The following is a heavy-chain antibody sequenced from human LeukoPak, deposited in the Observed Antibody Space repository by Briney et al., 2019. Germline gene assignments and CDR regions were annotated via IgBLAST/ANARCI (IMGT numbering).Heavy chain of an antibody. J-gene: IGHJ6*02. V-gene: IGHV3-30-3*01. CDR1: GFTFSSYA. CDR2: ISYDGSNK. D-gene: IGHD2-2*01. CDR3: ARDIVVAKYYYYGMDV. Sequence: GGSLRLSCAASGFTFSSYAMHWVRQAPGKGLEWVAVISYDGSNKYYADSVKGRFTISRDNSKNTLYLQMNSLRAEDTAVYYCARDIVVAKYYYYGMDVWGQGTTVTVSS.